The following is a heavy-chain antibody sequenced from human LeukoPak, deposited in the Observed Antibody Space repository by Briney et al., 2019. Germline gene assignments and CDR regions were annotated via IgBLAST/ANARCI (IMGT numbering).Heavy chain of an antibody. V-gene: IGHV3-23*01. D-gene: IGHD3-10*01. J-gene: IGHJ1*01. CDR1: GFTFSSYA. CDR3: AKAVGGSGSYYRRQEAEYFQH. Sequence: GGSLRLSCTASGFTFSSYAMSWVRQAPGKGLEWVSAISGSGGSTYYADSVKGRFTISRDNSKNTLYLQMNSLRAEDTAVYYCAKAVGGSGSYYRRQEAEYFQHWGQGTLVTVSS. CDR2: ISGSGGST.